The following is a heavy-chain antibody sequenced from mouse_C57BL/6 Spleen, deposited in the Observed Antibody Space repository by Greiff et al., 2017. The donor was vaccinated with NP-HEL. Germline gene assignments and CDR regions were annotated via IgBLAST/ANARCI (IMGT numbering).Heavy chain of an antibody. CDR3: ARRGYGSSYVGSFDY. CDR2: IDPSDSYT. Sequence: QVQLQQPGAELVKPGASVKLSCKASGYTFTSYWMQWVKQRPGQGLEWIGEIDPSDSYTNYNQKFKGKATLTVDTSSSTAYMQLSSLTSEDSAVYYCARRGYGSSYVGSFDYWGQGTTLTVSS. V-gene: IGHV1-50*01. J-gene: IGHJ2*01. D-gene: IGHD1-1*01. CDR1: GYTFTSYW.